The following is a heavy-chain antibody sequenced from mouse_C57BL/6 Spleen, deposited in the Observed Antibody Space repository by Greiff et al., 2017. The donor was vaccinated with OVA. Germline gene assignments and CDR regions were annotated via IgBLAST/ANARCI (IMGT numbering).Heavy chain of an antibody. V-gene: IGHV1-82*01. D-gene: IGHD4-1*01. CDR1: GYAFSSSW. CDR3: ERELGEPFFDY. CDR2: IYPGDGDT. J-gene: IGHJ2*01. Sequence: QVQLQQSGPELVKPGASVKISCKASGYAFSSSWMNWVKQRPGKGLEWIGRIYPGDGDTNYNGKFKGKATLTADKSSSTAYMQLSSLTSEDSAVYFCERELGEPFFDYWGQGTTLTVSS.